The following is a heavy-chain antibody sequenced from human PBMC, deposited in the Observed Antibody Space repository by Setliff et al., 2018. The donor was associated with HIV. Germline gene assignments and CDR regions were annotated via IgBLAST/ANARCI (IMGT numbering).Heavy chain of an antibody. D-gene: IGHD3-10*01. V-gene: IGHV3-30*03. Sequence: GGSLRLSCAASGFTFSSYGMHWVRQAPGKGLEWVAVISYDGSNKYYADSVKGRFTISRDNSKNTLYLQMNSLRPEDTAVYYCARDAAGGSGTYYNYFDYWGQGTLVTVSS. CDR2: ISYDGSNK. J-gene: IGHJ4*02. CDR1: GFTFSSYG. CDR3: ARDAAGGSGTYYNYFDY.